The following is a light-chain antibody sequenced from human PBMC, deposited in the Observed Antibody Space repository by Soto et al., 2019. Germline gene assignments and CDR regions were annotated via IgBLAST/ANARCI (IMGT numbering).Light chain of an antibody. Sequence: QSVLTQPRSVSGSPGQSVTISCTGISSDVGGYNYVSWYQQHPGKAPKLMVYDVTKRPSGVPDRSSGSKSGTTASLTISRLQAEDEADYYCSSYAGSVVFGGGTKVTAL. CDR2: DVT. CDR3: SSYAGSVV. V-gene: IGLV2-11*01. CDR1: SSDVGGYNY. J-gene: IGLJ2*01.